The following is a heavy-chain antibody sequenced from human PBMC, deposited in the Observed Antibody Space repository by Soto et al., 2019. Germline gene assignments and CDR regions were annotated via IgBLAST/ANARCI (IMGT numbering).Heavy chain of an antibody. Sequence: GGSLRLSCAASGFTFSSYAMSWVRQAPGKGLEWVSAISGSGGSTYYADSVKGRFTISRDNSKNTLYLQMNSLRAEDTAVYYCAKLKTVGIAVAGKYFDYWGQGTLVTVSS. V-gene: IGHV3-23*01. J-gene: IGHJ4*02. CDR1: GFTFSSYA. CDR3: AKLKTVGIAVAGKYFDY. D-gene: IGHD6-19*01. CDR2: ISGSGGST.